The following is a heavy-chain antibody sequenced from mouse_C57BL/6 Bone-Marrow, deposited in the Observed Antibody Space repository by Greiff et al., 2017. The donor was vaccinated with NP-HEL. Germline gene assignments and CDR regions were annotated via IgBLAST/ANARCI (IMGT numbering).Heavy chain of an antibody. Sequence: LQESGAELARPGASVKLSCKASGYTFTSYGISWVKQRTGQGLEWIGEIYPRSGNTYYNEKFKGKATLTADKSSSTAYMELRSLTSEDSAVYFCARYSVTKGAMDYWGQGTSVTVSS. CDR1: GYTFTSYG. CDR3: ARYSVTKGAMDY. D-gene: IGHD2-12*01. CDR2: IYPRSGNT. V-gene: IGHV1-81*01. J-gene: IGHJ4*01.